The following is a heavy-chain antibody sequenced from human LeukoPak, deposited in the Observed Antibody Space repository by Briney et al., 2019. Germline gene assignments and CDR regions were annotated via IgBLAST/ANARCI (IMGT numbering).Heavy chain of an antibody. Sequence: PSETLSLTCTVSGGSISTYYWSWIRQPPGKGLEWIGDVYYSGSTNYNPSLKSRVTISVDTSKNQFSLKLSSVTAADTAVYYCASTPYYCSSTSCYTGPFAYWGQGTLVTVSS. V-gene: IGHV4-59*12. CDR3: ASTPYYCSSTSCYTGPFAY. J-gene: IGHJ4*02. D-gene: IGHD2-2*02. CDR2: VYYSGST. CDR1: GGSISTYY.